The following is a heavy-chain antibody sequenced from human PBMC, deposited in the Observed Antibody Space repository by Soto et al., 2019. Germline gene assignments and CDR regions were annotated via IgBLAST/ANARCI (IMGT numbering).Heavy chain of an antibody. V-gene: IGHV3-33*01. CDR3: VRGGATFDM. Sequence: PGGSLRLSCAASGFTFSSYGMHWVRQAPGKGLEWVAVIWYDGSNKYYADSVKGRFTISRDDAKNSLFLDMSSLRAEDTAVYFCVRGGATFDMWGQGTMVTVSS. D-gene: IGHD1-26*01. CDR1: GFTFSSYG. J-gene: IGHJ3*02. CDR2: IWYDGSNK.